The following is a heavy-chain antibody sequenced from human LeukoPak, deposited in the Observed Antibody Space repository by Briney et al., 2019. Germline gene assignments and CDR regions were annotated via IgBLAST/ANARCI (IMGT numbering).Heavy chain of an antibody. CDR2: INPNSGGT. V-gene: IGHV1-2*02. Sequence: GASVKVSCKASGYTFTGYYMHWVRQAPGQGLEWMGWINPNSGGTNYAQKFQGRVTMTRDTSISTAYMELSRLGSDDTAVYYCARVGYDISTGYLYYYYGMDVWGQGTTVTVSS. D-gene: IGHD3-9*01. J-gene: IGHJ6*02. CDR1: GYTFTGYY. CDR3: ARVGYDISTGYLYYYYGMDV.